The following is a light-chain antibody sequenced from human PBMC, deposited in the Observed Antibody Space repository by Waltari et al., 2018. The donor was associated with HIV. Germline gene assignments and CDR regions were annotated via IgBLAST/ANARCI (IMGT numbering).Light chain of an antibody. CDR1: ALPKKS. CDR2: KDS. J-gene: IGLJ3*02. CDR3: YSTDSSGNHRGV. V-gene: IGLV3-10*01. Sequence: SYELTQPPSVSVSPGQTARITCSGDALPKKSAYWYQQKSGQAPVLGTQKDSNRPSGIPGRFSGSSSGTMATLTISGAQVEDEADYYCYSTDSSGNHRGVFGGGTKLTVL.